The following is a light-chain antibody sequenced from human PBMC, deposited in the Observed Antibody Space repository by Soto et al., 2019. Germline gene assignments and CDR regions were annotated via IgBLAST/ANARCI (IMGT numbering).Light chain of an antibody. CDR2: DAS. J-gene: IGKJ1*01. CDR3: QQYNNYST. CDR1: ESISNW. Sequence: DIQMTQSPSTLSASLGDRVIITCRASESISNWLAWYQQKPGKAPNLLIYDASSLESGVPSRFSGSGSGTEFTLTISSLQPDDFATYYCQQYNNYSTFGQGTKVDI. V-gene: IGKV1-5*01.